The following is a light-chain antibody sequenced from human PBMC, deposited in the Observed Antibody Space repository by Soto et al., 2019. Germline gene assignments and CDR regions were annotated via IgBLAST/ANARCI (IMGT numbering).Light chain of an antibody. J-gene: IGKJ4*01. V-gene: IGKV1-9*01. Sequence: DIPLTQSPSFLSASVGDRVAITCRASQGINNYLAWYQVKPGKAPKLLIYVASTLQSGVPSRFSGSASGTEYTLTITSLQPEDFGTFYCQQLQSYPLTFGGGTRVEIK. CDR3: QQLQSYPLT. CDR2: VAS. CDR1: QGINNY.